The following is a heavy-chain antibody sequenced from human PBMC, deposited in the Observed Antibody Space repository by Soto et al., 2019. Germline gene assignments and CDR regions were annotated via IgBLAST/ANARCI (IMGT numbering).Heavy chain of an antibody. CDR3: AKERASRIAAAGFFDY. CDR2: ISGSGGST. Sequence: GGSLRLSCAASGFTFSSYAMSWVRQAPGKGLEWVSAISGSGGSTYYADSVKGRFTISRDNSKNTLYLQMNSLRAEDTAVYYCAKERASRIAAAGFFDYWGQGTLVTVSS. CDR1: GFTFSSYA. J-gene: IGHJ4*02. V-gene: IGHV3-23*01. D-gene: IGHD6-13*01.